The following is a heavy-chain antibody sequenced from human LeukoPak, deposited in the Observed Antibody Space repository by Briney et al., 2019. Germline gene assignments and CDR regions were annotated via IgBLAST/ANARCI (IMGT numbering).Heavy chain of an antibody. D-gene: IGHD3-16*01. V-gene: IGHV4-34*01. CDR1: GGSFSGYY. Sequence: PSETLSLTCAVYGGSFSGYYWSWIRQPPGKGLEWIGEINHSGSTNYNPSLKSRVTISVDTSKNQFSVTLTSVTVADTAVYYCARGPHPHWPLGQFWGQGSLVTVSS. CDR3: ARGPHPHWPLGQF. J-gene: IGHJ4*02. CDR2: INHSGST.